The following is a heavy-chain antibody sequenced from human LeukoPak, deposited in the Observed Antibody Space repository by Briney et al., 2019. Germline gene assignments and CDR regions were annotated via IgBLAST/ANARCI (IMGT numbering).Heavy chain of an antibody. V-gene: IGHV1-46*01. D-gene: IGHD3-3*01. Sequence: GASVKVSCKASGYTFTSYYMHWVRQAPGQGLEWIGIINPSGGSTSYAQKFQGRVTMTRDTSISTAYMELSRLRSDDTAVYYCARNNDFWSVASGFDYWGQGTLVTVSS. CDR3: ARNNDFWSVASGFDY. CDR2: INPSGGST. CDR1: GYTFTSYY. J-gene: IGHJ4*02.